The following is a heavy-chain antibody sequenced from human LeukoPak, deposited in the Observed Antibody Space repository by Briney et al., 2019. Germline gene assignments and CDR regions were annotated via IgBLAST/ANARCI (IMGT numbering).Heavy chain of an antibody. Sequence: GASVKVSCKASGYTFTTYGISWVRQAPGQGLELMGWISTYNGNPTYVQNLQGRVTMTTDTSTSTAYMELRSLRSDDRAVYYCARGSGRIAANFDYWGQGTLVTVSS. D-gene: IGHD6-13*01. CDR1: GYTFTTYG. CDR2: ISTYNGNP. V-gene: IGHV1-18*01. CDR3: ARGSGRIAANFDY. J-gene: IGHJ4*02.